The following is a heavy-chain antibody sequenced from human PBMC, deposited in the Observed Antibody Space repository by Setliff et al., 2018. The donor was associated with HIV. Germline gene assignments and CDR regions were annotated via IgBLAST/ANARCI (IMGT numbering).Heavy chain of an antibody. CDR1: GYTFTSYY. V-gene: IGHV1-46*01. CDR2: INPSGGST. J-gene: IGHJ6*03. Sequence: WASVKVSCKASGYTFTSYYIHWVRQAPGQGLEWMGRINPSGGSTSYAQKFQGRVTITADKSTSTAYMELSSLRSEDTAVYYCARNPQPTGTPDYYYYYYMDVWGKGTTVTVSS. D-gene: IGHD1-1*01. CDR3: ARNPQPTGTPDYYYYYYMDV.